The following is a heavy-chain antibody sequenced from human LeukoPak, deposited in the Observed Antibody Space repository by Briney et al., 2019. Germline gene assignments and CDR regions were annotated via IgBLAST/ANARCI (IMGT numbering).Heavy chain of an antibody. CDR2: ISAYNGNT. Sequence: ASVKVSCKASGYTFTSYGISWVRQAPGQGLEWMGWISAYNGNTNYAQKFHGRVTLTRDTSINTAYMEVSRLRSDDTAVYFCARVAVATIDWFDPWGQGTLVTVSS. CDR1: GYTFTSYG. D-gene: IGHD5-12*01. V-gene: IGHV1-18*01. CDR3: ARVAVATIDWFDP. J-gene: IGHJ5*02.